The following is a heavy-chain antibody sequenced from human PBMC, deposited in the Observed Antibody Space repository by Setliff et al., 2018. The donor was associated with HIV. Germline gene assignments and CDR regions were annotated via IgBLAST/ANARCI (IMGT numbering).Heavy chain of an antibody. V-gene: IGHV3-23*01. D-gene: IGHD3-9*01. CDR2: LSGHTMTT. Sequence: GSLRLSCTASGFTFGNYAMSWFRQAPGKGLEWVSSLSGHTMTTYYAGSVKGRSTISRDVSNNTLYFQMNSLRAEDTAIYFCAKNDDILTGFANWGQGTLVTVSS. CDR3: AKNDDILTGFAN. J-gene: IGHJ4*02. CDR1: GFTFGNYA.